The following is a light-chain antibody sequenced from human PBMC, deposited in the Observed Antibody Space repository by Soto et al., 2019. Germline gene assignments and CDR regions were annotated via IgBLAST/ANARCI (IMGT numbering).Light chain of an antibody. CDR3: CSYTGTTSPWV. V-gene: IGLV2-14*01. CDR1: SSDIGAYDY. J-gene: IGLJ3*02. CDR2: EVN. Sequence: QSALTQPASVSGSTGESIIISCTGSSSDIGAYDYVSWYQHHPGRAPKVIIFEVNDRASGVSHRFSGSKSGNTASLTISGLQAEDEADYYCCSYTGTTSPWVFGGGTELTVL.